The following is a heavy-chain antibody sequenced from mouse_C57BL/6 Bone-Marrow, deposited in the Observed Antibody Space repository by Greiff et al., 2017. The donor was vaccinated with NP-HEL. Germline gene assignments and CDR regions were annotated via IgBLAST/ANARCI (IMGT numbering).Heavy chain of an antibody. CDR1: AVDFSRYW. V-gene: IGHV4-1*01. D-gene: IGHD1-1*01. J-gene: IGHJ1*03. Sequence: AAPAVDFSRYWMSWVRRAPGKGLEWIGEINPDSSTINYAPSLKDKFIISRDNAKNTLYLQMSKVRSEDTALYYCARRNYGSSYWYFDVWGTGTTVTVSS. CDR3: ARRNYGSSYWYFDV. CDR2: INPDSSTI.